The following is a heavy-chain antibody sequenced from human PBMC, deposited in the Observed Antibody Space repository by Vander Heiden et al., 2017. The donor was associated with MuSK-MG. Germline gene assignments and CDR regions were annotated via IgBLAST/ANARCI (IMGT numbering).Heavy chain of an antibody. CDR3: ARIVRGFDY. CDR1: GYTFTDYY. D-gene: IGHD3-10*02. V-gene: IGHV1-2*02. Sequence: QVQLVQSGAEVKKPGASVKFSCKISGYTFTDYYIHWVRQAPGQGLQWMGWINPRREATKYEETFQGRVTMTSDTSISTAYMELTGLKSDDTAVYYCARIVRGFDYWGQGTLVTVSS. CDR2: INPRREAT. J-gene: IGHJ4*02.